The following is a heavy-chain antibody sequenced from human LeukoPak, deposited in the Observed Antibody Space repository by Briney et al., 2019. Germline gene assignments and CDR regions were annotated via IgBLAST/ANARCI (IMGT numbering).Heavy chain of an antibody. CDR1: GYTFTGYY. CDR3: ARDNRWVDYGDYHGAHFDY. D-gene: IGHD4-17*01. Sequence: ASVKVSCKASGYTFTGYYMHWVRQAPGQGLEWMGWINPNSGGTNYAQKFQGWVTMTRDTSISTAYMELSRLRSDDTAVYYCARDNRWVDYGDYHGAHFDYWGQGTLVTVSS. J-gene: IGHJ4*02. V-gene: IGHV1-2*04. CDR2: INPNSGGT.